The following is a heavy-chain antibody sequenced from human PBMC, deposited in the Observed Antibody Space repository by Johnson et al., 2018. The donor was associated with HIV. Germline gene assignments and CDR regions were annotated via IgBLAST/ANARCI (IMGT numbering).Heavy chain of an antibody. CDR1: GFIFRSSA. D-gene: IGHD4-11*01. J-gene: IGHJ3*01. Sequence: VQLVESGGGVVQPGRSLRLSCAASGFIFRSSAMSWIRQAPGKGLEWVGRTRNKANSYTTEYAASVKGRFTISRDDSKNTLYLQMNSLKTEDTAVYYCSTDVTDTVTTYYNAFDVWGQGTMVTVSS. V-gene: IGHV3-72*01. CDR3: STDVTDTVTTYYNAFDV. CDR2: TRNKANSYTT.